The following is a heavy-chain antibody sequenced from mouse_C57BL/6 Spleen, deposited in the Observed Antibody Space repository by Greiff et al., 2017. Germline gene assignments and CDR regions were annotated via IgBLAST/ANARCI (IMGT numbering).Heavy chain of an antibody. D-gene: IGHD1-1*02. CDR2: TFYSGIT. J-gene: IGHJ4*01. CDR1: GFSINSDCY. V-gene: IGHV3-3*01. Sequence: EVQRVESGPSLVRPSQTLPLTCTVTGFSINSDCYWIWIRQFPGNKLEYIGYTFYSGITYYNPSLESRTYITRDTSKNQFSLKLSSVTTEDTATYYCARRGGNPYYAMDYWGQGTSVTVSS. CDR3: ARRGGNPYYAMDY.